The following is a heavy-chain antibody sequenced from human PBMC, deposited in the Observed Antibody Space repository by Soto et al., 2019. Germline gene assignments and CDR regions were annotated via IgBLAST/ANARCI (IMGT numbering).Heavy chain of an antibody. J-gene: IGHJ3*02. CDR1: GFTFSSYS. CDR2: ISSSSSTI. V-gene: IGHV3-48*01. D-gene: IGHD4-17*01. Sequence: EVQLVESGGGLVQPGGSLRLSCAASGFTFSSYSMNWVRQAPGKGREWVSYISSSSSTIYYADSVKGRFTISRDNAKNSLYLQMNSLRAEDTAVYYCARDHYGDYVDDAFDIWGQGTMVTVSS. CDR3: ARDHYGDYVDDAFDI.